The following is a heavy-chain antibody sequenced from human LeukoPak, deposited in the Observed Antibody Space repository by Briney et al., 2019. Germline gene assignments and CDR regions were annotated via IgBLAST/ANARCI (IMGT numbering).Heavy chain of an antibody. V-gene: IGHV3-11*01. CDR1: GFTFSDFF. J-gene: IGHJ4*02. CDR2: ISGSGNLT. Sequence: GGSLRLSCSASGFTFSDFFISWIRQTPGKGLEWVSYISGSGNLTYYTDSVKGRFTVTRDNAKNSLYLQMDRLRAEDSAVYYCARGFPGGSFCRYWGQGALVSVSS. D-gene: IGHD1-26*01. CDR3: ARGFPGGSFCRY.